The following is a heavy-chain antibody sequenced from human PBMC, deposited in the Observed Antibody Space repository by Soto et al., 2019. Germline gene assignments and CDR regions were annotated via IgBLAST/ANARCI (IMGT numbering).Heavy chain of an antibody. D-gene: IGHD5-18*01. CDR2: ISSSGSTI. CDR1: GFTFSSYE. J-gene: IGHJ6*02. CDR3: ARDHRGYSYGYYYYYGMDV. Sequence: PGGSLRLSCAASGFTFSSYEMNWVRQAPGKGLEWVSYISSSGSTIYYADSVKGRFTISRDNAKNSLYLQMNSLRAEDTAVYYCARDHRGYSYGYYYYYGMDVWGQGPRSPSP. V-gene: IGHV3-48*03.